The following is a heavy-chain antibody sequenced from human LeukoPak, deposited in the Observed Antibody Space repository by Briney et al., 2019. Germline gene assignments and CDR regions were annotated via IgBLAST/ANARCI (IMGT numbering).Heavy chain of an antibody. J-gene: IGHJ4*02. CDR3: ARGDDAYSSSSSQGY. D-gene: IGHD6-6*01. CDR1: GYTFTSYG. Sequence: GASVKVPCKASGYTFTSYGISWVRQAPGQGLEWMGWLSAYNGNTNYAQKLQGRVTMTTDTSTSTAYMELRSLRSDDTAVYYCARGDDAYSSSSSQGYWGQGTLVTVSS. CDR2: LSAYNGNT. V-gene: IGHV1-18*01.